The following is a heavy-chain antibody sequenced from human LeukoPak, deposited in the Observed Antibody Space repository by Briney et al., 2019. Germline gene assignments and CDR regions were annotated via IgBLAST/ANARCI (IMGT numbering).Heavy chain of an antibody. V-gene: IGHV1-69*05. J-gene: IGHJ3*02. CDR1: GCTFSSYA. CDR3: ARDDDSSGYYSSSAFHI. Sequence: ASVKVSCKASGCTFSSYAISWVRQAPGQGLEWMGRIIPIFGTANCAQTFQGRVTITTDESTSTAYMELSSLRSADTAVYYCARDDDSSGYYSSSAFHIWGQGTMVTVSS. D-gene: IGHD3-22*01. CDR2: IIPIFGTA.